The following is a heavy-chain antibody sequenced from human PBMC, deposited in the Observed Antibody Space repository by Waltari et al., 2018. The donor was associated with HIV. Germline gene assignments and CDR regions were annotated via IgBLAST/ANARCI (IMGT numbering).Heavy chain of an antibody. CDR1: GDTFRTYT. D-gene: IGHD4-17*01. Sequence: QVQLVQSGAEVKKPGSSVKVSCRASGDTFRTYTLSRVRQAPGQGIEWQGGITPICKTTKYAQKFQGRVTLTADESTRTTYMELTSLRSDDTAMYYCARNGDYAPAYWGQGTLVTVSS. V-gene: IGHV1-69*01. CDR3: ARNGDYAPAY. J-gene: IGHJ4*02. CDR2: ITPICKTT.